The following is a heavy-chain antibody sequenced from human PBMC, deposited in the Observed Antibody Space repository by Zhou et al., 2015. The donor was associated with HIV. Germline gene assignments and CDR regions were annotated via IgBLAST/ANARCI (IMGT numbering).Heavy chain of an antibody. CDR1: GGTFVSYA. D-gene: IGHD6-6*01. Sequence: QVQPVQSGAEVKKPGSSVKVSCKASGGTFVSYAINWVRQAPGQGPEWMGGIIPMFGVSNSAQKFQGRVSITADTSTNTVYMDLSSLRSEDTAVYYCARDRGAARPDWRYFDLWGRGTLVTVSS. CDR2: IIPMFGVS. J-gene: IGHJ2*01. CDR3: ARDRGAARPDWRYFDL. V-gene: IGHV1-69*14.